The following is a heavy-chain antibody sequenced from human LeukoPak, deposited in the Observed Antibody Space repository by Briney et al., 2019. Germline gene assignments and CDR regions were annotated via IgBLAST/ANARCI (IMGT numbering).Heavy chain of an antibody. Sequence: SETLSLTCAVSGDSISSSSYYCGWIRQPPGKGLEWIGSIYYSGSTYYNPSLKSRVTISLDTSKNHFSLKLSSMTAADTAVYYCARMRYLDYMDVWGKGTTVTVSS. J-gene: IGHJ6*03. CDR1: GDSISSSSYY. CDR2: IYYSGST. V-gene: IGHV4-39*07. D-gene: IGHD3-9*01. CDR3: ARMRYLDYMDV.